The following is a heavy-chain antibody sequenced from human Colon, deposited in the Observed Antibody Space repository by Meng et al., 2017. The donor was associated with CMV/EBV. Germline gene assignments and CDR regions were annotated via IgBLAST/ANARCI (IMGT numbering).Heavy chain of an antibody. CDR1: GYSFTGHW. J-gene: IGHJ4*02. Sequence: GESLKISCKGSGYSFTGHWIAWVRQTPGKGLEWMGIIYPADSDTRYSPSFQGHVTISADKSTTTAYLQGSSLKASDTAMYYCARGGLADFDYWGQGTLVTVSS. V-gene: IGHV5-51*01. D-gene: IGHD3-16*01. CDR3: ARGGLADFDY. CDR2: IYPADSDT.